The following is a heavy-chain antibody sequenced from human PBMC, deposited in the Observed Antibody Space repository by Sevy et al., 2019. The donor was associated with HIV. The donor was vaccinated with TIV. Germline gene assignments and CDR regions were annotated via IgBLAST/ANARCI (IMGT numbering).Heavy chain of an antibody. CDR2: ISTSSTYT. V-gene: IGHV3-11*06. Sequence: GGSLRLSCSASGFTFSDYYMSWIRQAPGKGLEWVSYISTSSTYTNHADSVKGRLTISRDNANNSLYLQMNSLRAEDTAVYFCARVRYKYGSYYFDYWGQGTLVTVSS. J-gene: IGHJ4*02. CDR1: GFTFSDYY. D-gene: IGHD5-18*01. CDR3: ARVRYKYGSYYFDY.